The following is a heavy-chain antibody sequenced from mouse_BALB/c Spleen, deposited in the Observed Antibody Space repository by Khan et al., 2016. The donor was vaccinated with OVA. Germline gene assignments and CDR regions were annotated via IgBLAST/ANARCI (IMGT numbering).Heavy chain of an antibody. CDR3: AECGYGSCGY. Sequence: VQLKESGPELVKPGASVKFSCKASGYTFTDFNLDWVKQSHGKSLEWIGYIFPNDGGTGYNQKFKTKATLTVDNLSSTAYMELRSLTSEDSAVYYCAECGYGSCGYWGQGTLVTVSA. V-gene: IGHV1S29*02. J-gene: IGHJ3*02. D-gene: IGHD1-2*01. CDR2: IFPNDGGT. CDR1: GYTFTDFN.